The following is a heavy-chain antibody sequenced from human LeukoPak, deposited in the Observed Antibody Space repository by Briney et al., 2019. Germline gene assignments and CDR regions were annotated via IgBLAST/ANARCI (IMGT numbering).Heavy chain of an antibody. Sequence: GGSLRLSCAASGFTVSSNYMSWVRQAPGKGLEWVSVIYSCGSTYYADSVKGRFTISRDNSKNTLYLQMNSLRAEDTAVYYCAKDERGIPASGDFWGQGTLVIVS. CDR3: AKDERGIPASGDF. CDR2: IYSCGST. J-gene: IGHJ4*02. D-gene: IGHD6-13*01. CDR1: GFTVSSNY. V-gene: IGHV3-66*01.